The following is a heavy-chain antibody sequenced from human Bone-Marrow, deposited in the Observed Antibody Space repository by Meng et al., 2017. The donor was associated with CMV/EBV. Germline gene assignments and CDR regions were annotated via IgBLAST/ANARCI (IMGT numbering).Heavy chain of an antibody. CDR1: GFTFSSYW. Sequence: GESLKISCETSGFTFSSYWMSWVRQAPGKGLEWVANIKQDGSEKYYVDSVKGRFTISRDNAKNSLYLQMNSLRAEDTAVYYCAGADGGSLSWYYGMDVWGQGTTVTVSS. CDR3: AGADGGSLSWYYGMDV. V-gene: IGHV3-7*03. CDR2: IKQDGSEK. D-gene: IGHD3-16*01. J-gene: IGHJ6*02.